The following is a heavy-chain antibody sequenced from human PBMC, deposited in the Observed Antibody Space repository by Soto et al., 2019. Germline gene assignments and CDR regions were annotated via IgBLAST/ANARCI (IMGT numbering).Heavy chain of an antibody. V-gene: IGHV4-59*01. CDR3: ARVRKKQPDYWYFDL. CDR1: GGSISSYY. Sequence: SETLSLTCTVSGGSISSYYWSWIRQPPGKGLEWIGYIYYSGSTNYNPSLKSRVTISVDTSKNQFSLKLSSVTAADTAVYYCARVRKKQPDYWYFDLWGRGTLVT. D-gene: IGHD6-13*01. CDR2: IYYSGST. J-gene: IGHJ2*01.